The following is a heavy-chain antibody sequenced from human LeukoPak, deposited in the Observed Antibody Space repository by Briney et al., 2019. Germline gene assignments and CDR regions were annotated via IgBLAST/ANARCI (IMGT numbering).Heavy chain of an antibody. V-gene: IGHV3-20*04. CDR3: ARARRGGRGAFDI. CDR2: INWNGGST. Sequence: GGSLRLSCAASGFTFSSYWMHWVRQAPGKGLEWVSGINWNGGSTGYADSVKGRFTISRDNAKNSLYLQMISLRAEDTALYYCARARRGGRGAFDIWGQGTMVTVSS. D-gene: IGHD2-15*01. J-gene: IGHJ3*02. CDR1: GFTFSSYW.